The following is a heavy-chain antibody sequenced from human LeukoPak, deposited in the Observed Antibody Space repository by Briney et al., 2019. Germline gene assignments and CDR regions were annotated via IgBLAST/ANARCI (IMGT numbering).Heavy chain of an antibody. CDR1: GMSITSRHY. V-gene: IGHV4-38-2*02. D-gene: IGHD6-13*01. J-gene: IGHJ5*02. Sequence: SETLSLTCSVSGMSITSRHYWGWIRQPPGKGLEWIGSIYYSGSTYYNPSLKSRVTISVDTSKNQFSLKLSSVTAADTAVYYCARCSSWYNWFDPWGQGTLVTVSS. CDR3: ARCSSWYNWFDP. CDR2: IYYSGST.